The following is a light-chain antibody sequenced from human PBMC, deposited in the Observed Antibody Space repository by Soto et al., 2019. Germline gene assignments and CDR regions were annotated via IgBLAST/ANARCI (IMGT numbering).Light chain of an antibody. CDR2: GAS. V-gene: IGKV3-20*01. CDR1: QSISSRY. Sequence: EIVLTQSPGTLSLSPGERATLSCRASQSISSRYLNWYHQKPGQAPRLLIYGASSRATGVPDKFSGSGSGTDFTLTISRLAPEDFAVYYCQQPASFPITFGQGTRLEIK. J-gene: IGKJ5*01. CDR3: QQPASFPIT.